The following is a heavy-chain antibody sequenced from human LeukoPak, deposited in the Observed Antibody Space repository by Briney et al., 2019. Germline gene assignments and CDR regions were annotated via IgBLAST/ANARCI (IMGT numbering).Heavy chain of an antibody. CDR3: ARDRAYYYDSSGYYYFDH. D-gene: IGHD3-22*01. CDR1: GFTFSDYY. Sequence: GGSLRLSCAASGFTFSDYYMSWIRQAPGKGLEWVSYISGTGTTIYYGDSVRGRFTISRDNAKNSLYLQMNSLRDEDTAVYYCARDRAYYYDSSGYYYFDHWGQGTLVTVSS. CDR2: ISGTGTTI. V-gene: IGHV3-11*01. J-gene: IGHJ4*02.